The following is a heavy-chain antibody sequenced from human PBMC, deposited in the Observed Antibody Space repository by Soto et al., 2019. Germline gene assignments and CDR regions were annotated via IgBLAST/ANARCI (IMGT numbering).Heavy chain of an antibody. CDR3: ASVITGTNYGMDV. CDR2: TYYRSKWYD. Sequence: SQTLSLTCAISGDSVSSNSAASNWIRQSPSRGLEWLGRTYYRSKWYDEYEVTVKSGININLDTTKNQFPLQLNSVTSEDTAVYYCASVITGTNYGMDVWGQGTTVTVSS. V-gene: IGHV6-1*01. J-gene: IGHJ6*02. CDR1: GDSVSSNSAA. D-gene: IGHD1-20*01.